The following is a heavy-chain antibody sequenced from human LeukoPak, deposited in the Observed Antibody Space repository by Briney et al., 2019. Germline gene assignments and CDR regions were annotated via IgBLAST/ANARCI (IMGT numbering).Heavy chain of an antibody. J-gene: IGHJ5*02. V-gene: IGHV1-2*02. D-gene: IGHD2-21*02. Sequence: GASVKVSCKASGYTFTGYYMHWVRQAPGQGLEWTGWINPNSGGTNYAQKFQGRVTMTRDTSISTAYMELSRLRSDDTAVYYCARGPYCGGDCYFPPPGWFDPWGQGTLVTVSS. CDR3: ARGPYCGGDCYFPPPGWFDP. CDR1: GYTFTGYY. CDR2: INPNSGGT.